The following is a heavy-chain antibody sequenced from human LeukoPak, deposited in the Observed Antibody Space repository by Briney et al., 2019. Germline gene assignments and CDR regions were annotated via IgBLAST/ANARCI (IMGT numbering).Heavy chain of an antibody. J-gene: IGHJ4*02. CDR3: ARLPLGAFAEFLNFDY. D-gene: IGHD3-10*01. Sequence: PSETLSLTCAVYCGSFSGYYWSWIRQPPGKGLEWIWDINHRGSTNYNPSLMSRFAISVDSSKTHFSLNLRSVPAGDTAVYYCARLPLGAFAEFLNFDYWGQGMPVPVSS. CDR1: CGSFSGYY. CDR2: INHRGST. V-gene: IGHV4-34*01.